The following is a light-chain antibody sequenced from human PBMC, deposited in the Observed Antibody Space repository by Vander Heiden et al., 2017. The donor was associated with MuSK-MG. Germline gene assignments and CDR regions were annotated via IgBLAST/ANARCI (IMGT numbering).Light chain of an antibody. Sequence: DIVLTQSPAILSVSPAERATLSRRDSQSVSSNLAWYQQKPGQAPRLLIYGASTRATGIPARFSGSGSGTEFTLTISSLQSEDFAVYYCQQYNNSPPYTFGEGTKLEIK. CDR1: QSVSSN. CDR2: GAS. CDR3: QQYNNSPPYT. J-gene: IGKJ2*01. V-gene: IGKV3-15*01.